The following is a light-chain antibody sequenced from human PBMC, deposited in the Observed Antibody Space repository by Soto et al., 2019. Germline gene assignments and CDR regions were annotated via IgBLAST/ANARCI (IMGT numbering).Light chain of an antibody. CDR2: EGS. CDR1: SSDVGSYNL. J-gene: IGLJ2*01. V-gene: IGLV2-23*01. Sequence: QAASVSGSPGQSITISCTGTSSDVGSYNLVSWYQQHPGKAPKLMIYEGSKRPSGVFNRFSGSKSGNTASLTISGLQAEDEADYYCCSYAGSSTDVVFGGGTKLTVL. CDR3: CSYAGSSTDVV.